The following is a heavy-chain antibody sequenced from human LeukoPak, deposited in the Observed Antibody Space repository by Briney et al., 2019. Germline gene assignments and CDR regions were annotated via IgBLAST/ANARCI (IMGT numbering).Heavy chain of an antibody. CDR3: ARGPSSGAFDI. J-gene: IGHJ3*02. CDR2: INTNSGGT. Sequence: GASVKVSCKVSGYTFTDYFMHWLRQAPGQGPEWMGWINTNSGGTKSAHKFLGRVTMTRATPISTAYMELSRLISDDAAVYYCARGPSSGAFDIWGQGTMVTVSS. CDR1: GYTFTDYF. D-gene: IGHD6-6*01. V-gene: IGHV1-2*02.